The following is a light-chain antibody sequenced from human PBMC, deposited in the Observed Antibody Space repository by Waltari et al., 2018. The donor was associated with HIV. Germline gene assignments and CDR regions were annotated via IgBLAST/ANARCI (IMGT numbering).Light chain of an antibody. Sequence: QSALTQPRSVSGSPGQSVTISCTGTSSDVGAYNYVSWYQQHPGKPPKLMIYDVNTRPAGVPDRVSGSKSGNTASLTISGLQAEDEADYYCCSYAGSDTYVFGTGTKVTGL. CDR1: SSDVGAYNY. CDR2: DVN. CDR3: CSYAGSDTYV. V-gene: IGLV2-11*01. J-gene: IGLJ1*01.